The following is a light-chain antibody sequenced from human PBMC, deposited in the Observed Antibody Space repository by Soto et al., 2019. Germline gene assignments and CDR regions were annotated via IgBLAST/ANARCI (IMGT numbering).Light chain of an antibody. CDR3: QQYNNWPPVT. J-gene: IGKJ4*01. CDR2: HTS. V-gene: IGKV3-15*01. Sequence: EIVMTQSPATLSVSPGERATLSCRASQSISSNLAWYHQQPGQAPRLLLFHTSSRATGVPARFSGSGSGTEFNLTISSLQSEDFGVYYCQQYNNWPPVTFGGGTKVDIK. CDR1: QSISSN.